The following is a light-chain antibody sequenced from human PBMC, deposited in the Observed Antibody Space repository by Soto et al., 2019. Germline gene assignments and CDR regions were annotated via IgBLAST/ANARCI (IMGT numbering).Light chain of an antibody. V-gene: IGKV1-12*01. J-gene: IGKJ4*01. CDR3: QQANSFPLT. Sequence: DIQMTQSPSSVSASVGDRVTITCRASQAISSLLAWYQQKPGKAPNLLIHTASSLQSGVPSRFSGSGSGTDFTLTISSLQPEDFATYSCQQANSFPLTFGGGTKVEIK. CDR1: QAISSL. CDR2: TAS.